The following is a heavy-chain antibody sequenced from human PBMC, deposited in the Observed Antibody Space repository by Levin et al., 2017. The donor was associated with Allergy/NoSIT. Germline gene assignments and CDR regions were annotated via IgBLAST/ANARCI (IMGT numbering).Heavy chain of an antibody. CDR1: GGTFSSYT. CDR2: IIPILGIA. V-gene: IGHV1-69*02. J-gene: IGHJ3*02. D-gene: IGHD2-8*01. CDR3: ATRSERTYQWEI. Sequence: SVKVSCKASGGTFSSYTISWVRQAPGQGLEWMGRIIPILGIANYAQKFQGRVTITADKSTSTAYMELSSLRSEDTAVYYCATRSERTYQWEIWGQGTMVTVSS.